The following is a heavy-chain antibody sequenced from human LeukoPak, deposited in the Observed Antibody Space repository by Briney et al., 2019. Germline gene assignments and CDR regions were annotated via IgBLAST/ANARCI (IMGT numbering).Heavy chain of an antibody. CDR1: GSSISSGSYY. Sequence: PSETLSLTCTVSGSSISSGSYYWSWIRQPAGKGLERIGRIYTSGSTNYNPSLKSRVTISVDTSKNQFSLKLSSVTAADTAVYYCARDKQWLVSYYYYGMDVWGHGTTVTVSS. D-gene: IGHD6-19*01. CDR2: IYTSGST. V-gene: IGHV4-61*02. CDR3: ARDKQWLVSYYYYGMDV. J-gene: IGHJ6*02.